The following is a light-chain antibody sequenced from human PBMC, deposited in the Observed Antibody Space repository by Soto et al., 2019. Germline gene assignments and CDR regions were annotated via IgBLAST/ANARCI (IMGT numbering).Light chain of an antibody. CDR1: QSLVYSDGNTY. CDR2: KVS. V-gene: IGKV2-30*01. Sequence: DVVMTPSPLSLPVTLGQPASISCRSSQSLVYSDGNTYLNWFQQRPGPSPRRLLYKVSNRDSGVPDRFSGGGSGTDFTLKISRVEAEDVGVYYGMQGTHWHTWTFGQGTKVDIK. CDR3: MQGTHWHTWT. J-gene: IGKJ1*01.